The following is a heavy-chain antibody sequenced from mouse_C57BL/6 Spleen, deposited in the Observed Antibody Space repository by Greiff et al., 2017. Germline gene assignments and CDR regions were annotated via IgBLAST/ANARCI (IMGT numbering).Heavy chain of an antibody. CDR2: ISSGSSTI. Sequence: EVQLVESGGGLVKPGGSLKLSCAASGFTFSDYGMHWVRQAPEKGLEWVAYISSGSSTIYYADTVKGRFTISRDNAKNTLFLQMTSLRSEDTAMYYCASNYGSSYDDGYFDVWGTGTTVTVSS. V-gene: IGHV5-17*01. CDR1: GFTFSDYG. J-gene: IGHJ1*03. D-gene: IGHD1-1*01. CDR3: ASNYGSSYDDGYFDV.